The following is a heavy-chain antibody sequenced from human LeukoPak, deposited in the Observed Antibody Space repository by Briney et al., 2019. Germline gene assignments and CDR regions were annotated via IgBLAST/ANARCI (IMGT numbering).Heavy chain of an antibody. CDR1: GGSISSYY. Sequence: SETLSLTCTVSGGSISSYYWSWIRQPPGKGLEWIGYIYYSGSTNYNPSLKSRVTISVDTSKNQFSLKLSSVTAADTAVYYCARPLLPAAAAPPAPWGREPLATASS. J-gene: IGHJ5*02. V-gene: IGHV4-59*08. CDR3: ARPLLPAAAAPPAP. CDR2: IYYSGST. D-gene: IGHD6-25*01.